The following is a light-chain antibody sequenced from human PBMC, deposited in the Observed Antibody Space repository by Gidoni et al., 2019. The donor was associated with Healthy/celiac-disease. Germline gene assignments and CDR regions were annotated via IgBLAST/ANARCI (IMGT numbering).Light chain of an antibody. CDR1: QSISSY. J-gene: IGKJ3*01. CDR3: QQSYSTLFT. V-gene: IGKV1-39*01. CDR2: AAS. Sequence: DMQMTQSPSSLSASVGDRVTITCLASQSISSYLNCYQQKPGKAPKLLIYAASSLQSGVPSRFSGSGSGTDFTLTISSLQPEDFATYYCQQSYSTLFTFGPGTKVDIK.